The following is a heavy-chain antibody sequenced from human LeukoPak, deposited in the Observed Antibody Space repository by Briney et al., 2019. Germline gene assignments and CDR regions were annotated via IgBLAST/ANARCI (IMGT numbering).Heavy chain of an antibody. V-gene: IGHV3-48*04. D-gene: IGHD5-12*01. Sequence: ETLSLTCTVSGGSISSYYWSWVRQAPGKGLEWVSYISSSSSTIYYADSVKGRFTISRDNAKNSLYLQMNSLRAEDTAVYYCARVYSGYEPLLLYYYYGMDVWGQGTTVTVSS. CDR1: GGSISSYY. J-gene: IGHJ6*02. CDR2: ISSSSSTI. CDR3: ARVYSGYEPLLLYYYYGMDV.